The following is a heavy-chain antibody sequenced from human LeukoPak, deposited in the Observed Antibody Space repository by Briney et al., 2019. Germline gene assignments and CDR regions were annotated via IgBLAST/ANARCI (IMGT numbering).Heavy chain of an antibody. V-gene: IGHV4-61*02. CDR1: GGSINSGSYY. Sequence: SQTLSLTCTVSGGSINSGSYYWSWIRQSAGKGLEWIGRIYTSGSTNYNPSLKSRVTMSVHTSKNQFSLKLTSVTAADTAMYYCVATMNLDYYYMDVWGKGTTVTVSS. CDR3: VATMNLDYYYMDV. CDR2: IYTSGST. J-gene: IGHJ6*03. D-gene: IGHD3-22*01.